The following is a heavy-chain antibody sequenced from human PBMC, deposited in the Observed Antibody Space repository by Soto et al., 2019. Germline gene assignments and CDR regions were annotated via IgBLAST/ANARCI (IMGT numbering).Heavy chain of an antibody. D-gene: IGHD3-22*01. CDR1: GFTFSSYS. CDR2: ISSSSSYI. CDR3: ARARLEYYYYGMDV. J-gene: IGHJ6*02. V-gene: IGHV3-21*01. Sequence: GGSLRLSCAASGFTFSSYSMNWVRQAPGKGLEWVSSISSSSSYIYYADSVKGRFTISRDNAKNSLYLQMNSLRAEDTAVYYCARARLEYYYYGMDVLGQGTTVTVSS.